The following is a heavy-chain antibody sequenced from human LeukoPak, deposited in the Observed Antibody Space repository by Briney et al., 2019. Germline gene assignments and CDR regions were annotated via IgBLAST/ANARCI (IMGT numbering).Heavy chain of an antibody. J-gene: IGHJ4*02. Sequence: GGSLRLSCAASGFTFSSYWMHWVRQAPGKGLVWVSRINSDESSTSYADSVRGRFTIPRHNAENTLYLQMNSLRAEDTAVYYCERADGAFDYWGQGTLVTVSS. V-gene: IGHV3-74*01. CDR1: GFTFSSYW. D-gene: IGHD3-10*01. CDR3: ERADGAFDY. CDR2: INSDESST.